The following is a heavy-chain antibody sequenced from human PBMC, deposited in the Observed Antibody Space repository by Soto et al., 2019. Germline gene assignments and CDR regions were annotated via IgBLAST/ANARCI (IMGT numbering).Heavy chain of an antibody. D-gene: IGHD3-9*01. Sequence: GASVNSSYKGSGYSFTSYWISWVRQMPGKGLEWMGRIDPSDSYTNYSPSFQGRVTISADKSISTAYLQWSSLKASDTAMYYCARHLPKGDYDILTDNDAFDIWGQGTMVTVSS. V-gene: IGHV5-10-1*01. CDR3: ARHLPKGDYDILTDNDAFDI. CDR2: IDPSDSYT. CDR1: GYSFTSYW. J-gene: IGHJ3*02.